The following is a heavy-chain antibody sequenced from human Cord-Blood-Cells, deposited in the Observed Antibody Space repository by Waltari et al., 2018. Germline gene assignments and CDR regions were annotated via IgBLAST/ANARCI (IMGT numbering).Heavy chain of an antibody. CDR1: GGSIRRYY. Sequence: QVELQESGPGLGMPSETLSLTGTVPGGSIRRYYWTLIRQPAGKGLEWIGRIYTSGSTNYNPSLKSRVTMSVDTSKNQFSLKLSSVTAADTAVYYCARAPPGSSSWFDPWGQGTLVTVSS. J-gene: IGHJ5*02. V-gene: IGHV4-4*07. CDR2: IYTSGST. D-gene: IGHD6-6*01. CDR3: ARAPPGSSSWFDP.